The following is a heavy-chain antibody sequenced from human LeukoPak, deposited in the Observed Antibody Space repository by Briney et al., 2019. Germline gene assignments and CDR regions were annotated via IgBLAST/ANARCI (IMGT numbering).Heavy chain of an antibody. CDR2: IIPILGIA. CDR1: GYPFTSFG. D-gene: IGHD3-22*01. CDR3: ARAAASYYYDSSGYYLDY. J-gene: IGHJ4*02. Sequence: ASVKVSCKASGYPFTSFGISWVRQAPGQGLEWMGRIIPILGIANYAQKFQGRVTITADKSTSTAYMELSSLRSEDTAVYYCARAAASYYYDSSGYYLDYWGQGTLVTVSS. V-gene: IGHV1-69*04.